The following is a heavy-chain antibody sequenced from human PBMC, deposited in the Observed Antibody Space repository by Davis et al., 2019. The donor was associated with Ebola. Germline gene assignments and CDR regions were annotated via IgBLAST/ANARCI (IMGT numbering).Heavy chain of an antibody. J-gene: IGHJ3*02. Sequence: PGGSLRLSCKDSGNSFSSHWIGWVRQMPGKGLEWMGIIYTGDSDTRYSPSFRGQVTISADKSIKTAFLQWSSLKASDTAIYYCATLRRTITGMDDGFDIWGQGTMVTVSS. CDR3: ATLRRTITGMDDGFDI. V-gene: IGHV5-51*01. CDR2: IYTGDSDT. D-gene: IGHD1-20*01. CDR1: GNSFSSHW.